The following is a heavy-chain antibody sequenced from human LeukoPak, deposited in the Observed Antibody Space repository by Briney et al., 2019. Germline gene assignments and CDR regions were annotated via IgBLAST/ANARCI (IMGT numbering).Heavy chain of an antibody. CDR3: ARAPRYNWNDDRDFDY. CDR1: GYTFTSYY. CDR2: INPSGGST. D-gene: IGHD1-20*01. Sequence: ASVKVSCKASGYTFTSYYMHWVRQAAGQGLEWLGIINPSGGSTSYAHKFEGRVTMTMDTDTTTGYMELSSMRSEYTAVYYCARAPRYNWNDDRDFDYWGQGTLVTVSS. V-gene: IGHV1-46*01. J-gene: IGHJ4*02.